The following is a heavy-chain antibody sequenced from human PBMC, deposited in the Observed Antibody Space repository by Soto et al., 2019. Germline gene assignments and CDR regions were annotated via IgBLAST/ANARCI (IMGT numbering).Heavy chain of an antibody. CDR1: GFTFDDYA. Sequence: EVQLVESGGGLVQPGRSLRLSCAASGFTFDDYAMHWVRQAPGKGLEWVSGISWNSGSIGYADSVKGRFTISRDNAKNSLYLQMNSLRAEDTASYYCAKGGTTVTTPGSLDYWGQGTLVTVSS. D-gene: IGHD4-17*01. J-gene: IGHJ4*02. CDR3: AKGGTTVTTPGSLDY. V-gene: IGHV3-9*01. CDR2: ISWNSGSI.